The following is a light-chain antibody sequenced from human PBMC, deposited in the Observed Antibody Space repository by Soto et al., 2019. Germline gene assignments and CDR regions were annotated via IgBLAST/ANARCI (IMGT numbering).Light chain of an antibody. CDR1: QGIRSD. Sequence: AIPMTQSPSSLSASVGDRVTITCRASQGIRSDLGWYQQKPGEAPKLLIYAASSLQSGVPSRFSGSGSGTDFSLTISSLQPEDFATYYCLQDYNYPLTFGQGTKVDIK. CDR3: LQDYNYPLT. CDR2: AAS. J-gene: IGKJ1*01. V-gene: IGKV1-6*01.